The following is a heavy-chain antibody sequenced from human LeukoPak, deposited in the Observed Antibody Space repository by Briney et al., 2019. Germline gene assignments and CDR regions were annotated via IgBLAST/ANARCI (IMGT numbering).Heavy chain of an antibody. D-gene: IGHD3-22*01. CDR3: ARDYYDSSGYWAPDAFDI. J-gene: IGHJ3*02. CDR2: ISYDGSNK. Sequence: GGSLRLSCAASGFTFSSYAMHWVRQAPGKGLEWVAVISYDGSNKYYADSVKGRFTISRDNSKNTLYLQMNSLRAEDTAVYYCARDYYDSSGYWAPDAFDIRGQGTMVTVSS. CDR1: GFTFSSYA. V-gene: IGHV3-30-3*01.